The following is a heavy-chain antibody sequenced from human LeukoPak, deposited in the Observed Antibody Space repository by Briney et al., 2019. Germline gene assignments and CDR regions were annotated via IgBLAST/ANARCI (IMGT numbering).Heavy chain of an antibody. D-gene: IGHD2-2*01. CDR1: GYTFTNYD. Sequence: SVKVSCKASGYTFTNYDVNWVRQAPGQGLEWMGRIIPILGIANYAQKFQGRVTITADKSTSTAYMELSSLRSEDTAVYYCARSYSSTSCSSRNYGMDVWGQGTTVTVSS. J-gene: IGHJ6*02. CDR3: ARSYSSTSCSSRNYGMDV. V-gene: IGHV1-69*04. CDR2: IIPILGIA.